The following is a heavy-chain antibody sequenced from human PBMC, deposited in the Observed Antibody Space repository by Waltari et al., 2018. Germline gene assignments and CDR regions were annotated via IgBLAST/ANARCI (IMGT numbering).Heavy chain of an antibody. CDR2: MNPNSVNT. J-gene: IGHJ3*02. Sequence: QVQLVQSGAEVKKPGASVKVSCKASGYTFTSYDINWVRQATGQGLEWMGWMNPNSVNTGYAQKFQGRVTITRNTSISTAYMELSSLRSEDTAVYYCARLEGSSWYPNAFDIWGQGTMVTVSS. CDR1: GYTFTSYD. CDR3: ARLEGSSWYPNAFDI. V-gene: IGHV1-8*03. D-gene: IGHD6-13*01.